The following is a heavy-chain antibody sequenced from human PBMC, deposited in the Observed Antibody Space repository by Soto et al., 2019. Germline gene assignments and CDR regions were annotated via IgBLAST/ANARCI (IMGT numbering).Heavy chain of an antibody. CDR3: ARVFGYSSSWYAY. CDR2: INPSGGST. CDR1: GYAFTSYY. J-gene: IGHJ4*02. Sequence: QVQLVQSGAEVKKPGASVKVSCKASGYAFTSYYMHWVRQAPGQGLEWMGIINPSGGSTSYAQKFQGRVTMTRDRSTSTGYRELGSLRSEDTAVYYCARVFGYSSSWYAYWGQGTLVTVSS. D-gene: IGHD6-13*01. V-gene: IGHV1-46*01.